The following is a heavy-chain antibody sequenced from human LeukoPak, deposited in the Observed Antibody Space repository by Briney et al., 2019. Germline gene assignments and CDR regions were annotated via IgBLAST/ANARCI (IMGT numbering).Heavy chain of an antibody. CDR3: ARDVYSYGSGNDH. D-gene: IGHD3-10*01. CDR2: IYYSGST. Sequence: SETLSLTCTVSGGSISSYYWSWIRQPPGKGLEWIGYIYYSGSTNYNPSLKSRVTISVDTSKNQFSLKLSSVTAADTAVYYCARDVYSYGSGNDHWGQGTLVTVSS. V-gene: IGHV4-59*12. J-gene: IGHJ1*01. CDR1: GGSISSYY.